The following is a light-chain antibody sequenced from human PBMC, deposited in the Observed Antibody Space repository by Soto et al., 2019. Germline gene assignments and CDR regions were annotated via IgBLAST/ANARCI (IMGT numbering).Light chain of an antibody. Sequence: DIQMTQSAYTLSVSLGDRVTITWWASQTVSDWLAWYQHRPGKAPKLLIYDASRLENGVPSRFSGSGYGTEFNLSINGLQTEDFATYYCQQHNSSPWTFGQGTKVDIK. J-gene: IGKJ1*01. CDR3: QQHNSSPWT. CDR2: DAS. CDR1: QTVSDW. V-gene: IGKV1-5*01.